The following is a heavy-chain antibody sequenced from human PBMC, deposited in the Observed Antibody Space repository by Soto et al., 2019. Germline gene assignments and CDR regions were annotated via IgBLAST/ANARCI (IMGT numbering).Heavy chain of an antibody. Sequence: SETLSLTCTVSGASMSNYFWEWIRQSPGKGLEWIAYIYYSGTTYYNPSLKSRVTMSVDTSKNQFSLKLSSVTAADAAVYYCARGGGVYYFDYWGQGTLVTVSS. CDR3: ARGGGVYYFDY. CDR1: GASMSNYF. V-gene: IGHV4-59*08. J-gene: IGHJ4*02. D-gene: IGHD2-8*02. CDR2: IYYSGTT.